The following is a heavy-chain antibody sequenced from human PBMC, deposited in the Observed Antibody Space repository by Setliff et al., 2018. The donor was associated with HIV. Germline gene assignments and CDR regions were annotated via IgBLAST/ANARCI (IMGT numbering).Heavy chain of an antibody. V-gene: IGHV1-69*05. D-gene: IGHD3-10*01. CDR1: GGTFSSYV. CDR2: VIPMYGVT. CDR3: ATGVWENLDLQRDYYGAGTHLPFNF. Sequence: SVKVSCKASGGTFSSYVISWVRQAPGQGPEWMGGVIPMYGVTNYAQKFQGRVTITTDEPTNTVYMELSSLRSEDTAVYFCATGVWENLDLQRDYYGAGTHLPFNFWGQGTLVTVSS. J-gene: IGHJ4*02.